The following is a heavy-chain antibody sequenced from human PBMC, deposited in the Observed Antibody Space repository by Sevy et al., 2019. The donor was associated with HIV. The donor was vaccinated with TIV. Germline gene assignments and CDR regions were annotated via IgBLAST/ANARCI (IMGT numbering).Heavy chain of an antibody. V-gene: IGHV1-2*02. CDR3: ATPTTFGGVIV. CDR1: GYTFTGYY. D-gene: IGHD3-16*02. CDR2: INPNSGGT. J-gene: IGHJ4*02. Sequence: ASVKVSCKASGYTFTGYYMHWVRQAPGQGLEWMGWINPNSGGTNYALKFQGRVTMTRDTSISTAYMELSRLRSDDTAVYYCATPTTFGGVIVWGQGTLVTVSS.